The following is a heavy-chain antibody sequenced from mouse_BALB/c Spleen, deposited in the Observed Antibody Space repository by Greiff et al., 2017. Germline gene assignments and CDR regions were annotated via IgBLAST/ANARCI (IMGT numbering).Heavy chain of an antibody. CDR3: ARSDYGSFDY. CDR1: GYTFTSYW. CDR2: INPSTGYT. Sequence: QVQLQQSGAELAKPGASVKMSCKASGYTFTSYWMHWVKQRPGQGLEWIGYINPSTGYTEYNQKFKDKATLTADKSSSTAYMQLSSLTSEDSVVYYCARSDYGSFDYWGQGTTLTVSS. D-gene: IGHD1-1*01. J-gene: IGHJ2*01. V-gene: IGHV1-7*01.